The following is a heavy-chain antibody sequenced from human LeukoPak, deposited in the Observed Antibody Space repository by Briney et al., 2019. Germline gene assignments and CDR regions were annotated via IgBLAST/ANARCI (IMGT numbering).Heavy chain of an antibody. CDR2: IYSGGST. CDR3: ARGLGYCTSTTCLLPFDY. D-gene: IGHD2-2*01. V-gene: IGHV3-53*01. J-gene: IGHJ4*02. Sequence: GGSLRLSCAASGFTVSTYYMTWVRPAPGKGLECVSVIYSGGSTYYADSVKGRFTVSRDNSKNTLYLQMNSLRAEDTAMYYCARGLGYCTSTTCLLPFDYWGQGTLVTVSS. CDR1: GFTVSTYY.